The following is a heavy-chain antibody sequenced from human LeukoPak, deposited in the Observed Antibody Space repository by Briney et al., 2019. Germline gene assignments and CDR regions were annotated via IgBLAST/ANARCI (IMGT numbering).Heavy chain of an antibody. CDR3: ARKGGLFDY. J-gene: IGHJ4*02. CDR1: GGSIMYYY. Sequence: PSETLPLTCTVSGGSIMYYYWSWIRQSPGRGLEWLGYIYYNGSTNYNPSLKSRLTISVDTSKNQFSLKVTSVTAADSAVYYCARKGGLFDYWGQGTLVTVSS. CDR2: IYYNGST. V-gene: IGHV4-59*01. D-gene: IGHD2-15*01.